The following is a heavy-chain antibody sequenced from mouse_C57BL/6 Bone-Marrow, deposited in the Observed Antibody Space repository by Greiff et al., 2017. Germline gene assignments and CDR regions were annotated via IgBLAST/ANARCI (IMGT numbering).Heavy chain of an antibody. D-gene: IGHD1-1*01. Sequence: VQLKQSGAELVRPGASVKLSCTASGFNIKDDYMHWVKQRPEQGLEWIGWIDPENGDTEYASKFQGKATISADKSSNTAYLQLSSLTSEDTAVYYCTTDYYGSSDYWGQGTTLTVSS. J-gene: IGHJ2*01. CDR3: TTDYYGSSDY. V-gene: IGHV14-4*01. CDR1: GFNIKDDY. CDR2: IDPENGDT.